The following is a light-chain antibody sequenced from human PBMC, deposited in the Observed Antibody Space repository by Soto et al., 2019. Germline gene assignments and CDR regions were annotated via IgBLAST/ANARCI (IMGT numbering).Light chain of an antibody. Sequence: IVMTQSPATLSVSPGERATLSCRASQSVSRYVAWYQQKPGQAPRLLISGASTRASGVPARFSGSGSGTEFTLTIGSLQSEDFAVYYCQHYSAWPLTFGGGTKVEIK. CDR2: GAS. CDR1: QSVSRY. V-gene: IGKV3-15*01. CDR3: QHYSAWPLT. J-gene: IGKJ4*01.